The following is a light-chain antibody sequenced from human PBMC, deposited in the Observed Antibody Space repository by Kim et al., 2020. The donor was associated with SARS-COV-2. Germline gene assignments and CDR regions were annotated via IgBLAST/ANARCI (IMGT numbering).Light chain of an antibody. Sequence: NFMLTQPHSVSESPGKTVTISCTRSSGSIASNYVQWCQQRPGSAPTTVIYENNQRPAGVPDRFSGSIDSSSNSASLTISGLRTEDEADYYCQSYDSSNRWVFGGGTQLTVL. CDR3: QSYDSSNRWV. CDR1: SGSIASNY. V-gene: IGLV6-57*04. J-gene: IGLJ3*02. CDR2: ENN.